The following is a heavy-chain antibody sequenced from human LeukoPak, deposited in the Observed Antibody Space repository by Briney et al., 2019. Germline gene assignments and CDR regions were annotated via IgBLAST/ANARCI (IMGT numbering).Heavy chain of an antibody. V-gene: IGHV4-39*07. D-gene: IGHD3-3*01. Sequence: PSETLSLTCTVSGGSISTGSYYWGWIRQPPGKGLEWIGSIYYSGSTYYNPSLKSRITISLDTSKNQFSLKLSSVTAADKAVYYCARDKTFEVVNYFNYWGQGTLVTVSS. J-gene: IGHJ4*02. CDR1: GGSISTGSYY. CDR2: IYYSGST. CDR3: ARDKTFEVVNYFNY.